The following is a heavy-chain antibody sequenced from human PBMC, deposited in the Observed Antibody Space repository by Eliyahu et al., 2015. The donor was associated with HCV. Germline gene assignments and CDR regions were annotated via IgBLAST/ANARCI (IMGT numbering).Heavy chain of an antibody. Sequence: QVQLQESGPGLVKPSETLSLXCXVSGVPLTTYXWSWIRQPXGKGLEWIGYTHYSGSTNHNPSLKSRVTMSLDTSKNXFSLKLTSVTAADTAVYFCASGGGGIAVAGTGGWFDPWGQGTLVTVSS. V-gene: IGHV4-59*01. CDR2: THYSGST. CDR1: GVPLTTYX. J-gene: IGHJ5*02. D-gene: IGHD6-19*01. CDR3: ASGGGGIAVAGTGGWFDP.